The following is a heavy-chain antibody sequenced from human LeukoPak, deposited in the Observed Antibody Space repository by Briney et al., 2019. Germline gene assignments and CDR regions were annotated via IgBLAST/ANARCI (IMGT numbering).Heavy chain of an antibody. D-gene: IGHD2-21*02. CDR1: GFTFGIFT. Sequence: GSLRLSCTTSGFTFGIFTMSWVRQAPGKGLEWVSSISYNSANKWHADSVKGRFTISRDNSKNTLYLQMHSLRADDTALYYCTKRRPSGSVTVDEYWGQGALVTVSS. CDR3: TKRRPSGSVTVDEY. J-gene: IGHJ4*02. CDR2: ISYNSANK. V-gene: IGHV3-23*01.